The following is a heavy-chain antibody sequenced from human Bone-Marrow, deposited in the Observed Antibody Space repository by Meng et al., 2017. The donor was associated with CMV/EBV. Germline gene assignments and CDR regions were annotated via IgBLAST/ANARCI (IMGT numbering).Heavy chain of an antibody. CDR3: ARAHRLRLRYFDWLPSYYYYYGMDV. CDR2: ISYDGSNK. D-gene: IGHD3-9*01. CDR1: GFTFSSYA. V-gene: IGHV3-30*04. J-gene: IGHJ6*02. Sequence: GESLKISCAASGFTFSSYAMHWVRQAPGKGLEWVAVISYDGSNKYYADSVKGRFTISRDNSKNTLYLQMNSLRAEDTAVYYCARAHRLRLRYFDWLPSYYYYYGMDVWGQGTTVTFSS.